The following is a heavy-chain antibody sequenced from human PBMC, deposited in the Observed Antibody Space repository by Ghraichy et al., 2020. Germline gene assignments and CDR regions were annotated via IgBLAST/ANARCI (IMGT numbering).Heavy chain of an antibody. CDR3: ASVNAIKQLWLLGTFDP. CDR2: IIPIFGTA. D-gene: IGHD5-18*01. J-gene: IGHJ5*02. Sequence: SVKVSCKASGGTFSSYAISWVRQAPGQGLEWMGGIIPIFGTANYAQKFQGRVTITADESTSTAYMELSSLRSEDTAVYYCASVNAIKQLWLLGTFDPWGQGTLVTVSS. CDR1: GGTFSSYA. V-gene: IGHV1-69*13.